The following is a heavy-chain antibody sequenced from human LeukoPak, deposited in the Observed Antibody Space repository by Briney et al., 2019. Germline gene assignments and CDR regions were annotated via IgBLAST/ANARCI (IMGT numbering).Heavy chain of an antibody. Sequence: GESLKISCKGSGYSFTSYWIGWVRQMPGKGLEWMGIIYPGDSDTRYSPSFQGQVTISAAKSISTAYLQWNSLKASDTAMYYCARSTSGWHNGFDYWGQGTLVTVSS. V-gene: IGHV5-51*01. CDR2: IYPGDSDT. CDR3: ARSTSGWHNGFDY. CDR1: GYSFTSYW. D-gene: IGHD6-19*01. J-gene: IGHJ4*02.